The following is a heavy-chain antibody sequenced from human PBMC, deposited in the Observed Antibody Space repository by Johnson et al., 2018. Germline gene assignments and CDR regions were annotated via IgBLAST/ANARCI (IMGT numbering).Heavy chain of an antibody. V-gene: IGHV3-33*01. CDR1: GFTFSSYG. CDR3: ARDEVNDAFAI. Sequence: QVQLVESGGGVVQPGRSRRLSCAASGFTFSSYGMHWVRQAPGKGLEWVAVIWYDGSNKYYADSVKGRFTITRDNSKNTLYLQMNSLRAEDKAVYYGARDEVNDAFAIWGQWAMVTVSS. J-gene: IGHJ3*02. CDR2: IWYDGSNK.